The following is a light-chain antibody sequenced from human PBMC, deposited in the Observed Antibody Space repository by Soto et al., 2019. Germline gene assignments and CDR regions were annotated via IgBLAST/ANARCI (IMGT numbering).Light chain of an antibody. Sequence: DIQMTQSPSSLSSSVGDRVTITCRANQGISTYLNWYQKKPGKAPKLLIYDASTLERGVPSRFSGTGSGTEFTLTIDRLQPDDFATYYCQQYHTSSITFGQGTRLEIK. J-gene: IGKJ5*01. CDR1: QGISTY. V-gene: IGKV1-5*01. CDR2: DAS. CDR3: QQYHTSSIT.